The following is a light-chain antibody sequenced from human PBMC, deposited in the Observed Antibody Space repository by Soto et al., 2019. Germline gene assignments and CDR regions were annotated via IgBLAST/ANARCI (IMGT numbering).Light chain of an antibody. CDR1: SSDFGGYNY. Sequence: QSVLTQPASVSGSPGQSITISCTGTSSDFGGYNYVSWYQQHPGKAPKLMIYDVSNRPSGVSNRFSGSKSGNTASLTISGLQAEDEADYYCSSCTSSSTFYVFGTGTKVTVL. CDR3: SSCTSSSTFYV. J-gene: IGLJ1*01. CDR2: DVS. V-gene: IGLV2-14*01.